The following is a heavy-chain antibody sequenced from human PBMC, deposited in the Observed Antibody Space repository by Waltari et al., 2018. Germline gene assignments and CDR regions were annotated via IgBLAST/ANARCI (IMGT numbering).Heavy chain of an antibody. D-gene: IGHD3-9*01. V-gene: IGHV4-30-4*08. Sequence: QVQLQESGPGLVKPSQTLSLTCTVSGGSISRGDYYWSWIRQPPGKGLEWIGYIYYSGSTYYNPSLKSRVTISVDTSKNQFSLKLSSVTAADTAVYYCASSPYYDILTGYPFDYWGQGTLVTVSS. CDR2: IYYSGST. CDR1: GGSISRGDYY. CDR3: ASSPYYDILTGYPFDY. J-gene: IGHJ4*02.